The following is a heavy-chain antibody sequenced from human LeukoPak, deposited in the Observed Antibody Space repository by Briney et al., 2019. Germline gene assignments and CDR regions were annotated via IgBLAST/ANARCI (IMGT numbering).Heavy chain of an antibody. V-gene: IGHV3-23*01. CDR2: FSGSGGTT. Sequence: GGSLRLSCAASGFTFSTYAMGWVRQAPGKGLEWVSAFSGSGGTTSYADSVKGRFTISRDNAKNSLYLQMNSLRAEDTAVYYCASLTYYFDSSGYYPGYFQHSGQGTLVTVSS. D-gene: IGHD3-22*01. CDR1: GFTFSTYA. CDR3: ASLTYYFDSSGYYPGYFQH. J-gene: IGHJ1*01.